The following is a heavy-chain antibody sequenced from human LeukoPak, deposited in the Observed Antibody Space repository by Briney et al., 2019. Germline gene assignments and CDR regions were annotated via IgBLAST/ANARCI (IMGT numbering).Heavy chain of an antibody. CDR2: IRYDGSNK. J-gene: IGHJ5*02. CDR3: ASWDHCSSTSCYTGLDNWFDP. Sequence: PGGSLRLSCAASGFTFSSYGMHWVRQAPGKGLEWVAFIRYDGSNKYYADSVKGRFTISRDNAKNSLYLQMNSLRAEDTAVYYCASWDHCSSTSCYTGLDNWFDPWGQGTLVTVSS. D-gene: IGHD2-2*02. V-gene: IGHV3-30*02. CDR1: GFTFSSYG.